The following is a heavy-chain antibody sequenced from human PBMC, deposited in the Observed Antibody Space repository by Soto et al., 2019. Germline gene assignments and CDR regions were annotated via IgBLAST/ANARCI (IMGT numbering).Heavy chain of an antibody. CDR3: ARDPRTVTMIPALDI. Sequence: GASVKVSCKASGGNFSSYAISWVRQAPGQGLEWMGGIIPIFGTANYAQKFQGRVTITADESTSTAYMELSSLRSEDTAVYYCARDPRTVTMIPALDIWGQGTMVTVSS. CDR2: IIPIFGTA. V-gene: IGHV1-69*13. CDR1: GGNFSSYA. D-gene: IGHD3-22*01. J-gene: IGHJ3*02.